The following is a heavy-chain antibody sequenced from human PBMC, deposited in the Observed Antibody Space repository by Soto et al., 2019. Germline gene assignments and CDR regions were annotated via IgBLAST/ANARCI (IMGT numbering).Heavy chain of an antibody. CDR3: ARDPGRRLDY. CDR1: GFTFRSYW. CDR2: IKQDGGED. J-gene: IGHJ4*02. V-gene: IGHV3-7*03. Sequence: EVQLVESGGGLVQPGGSLRLSCATSGFTFRSYWMTWVRQAPGKGLEWVASIKQDGGEDHYVDSVKGRFTISRDNAENSLYLQMNSLRVDDTAVYYCARDPGRRLDYWGPGTLVTVSS. D-gene: IGHD3-16*01.